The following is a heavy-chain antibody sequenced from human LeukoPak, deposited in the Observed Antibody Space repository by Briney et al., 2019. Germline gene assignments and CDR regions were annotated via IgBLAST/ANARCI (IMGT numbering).Heavy chain of an antibody. J-gene: IGHJ6*03. CDR3: ARGYSSGWSYYYYMDV. Sequence: PSETLSLTCAVYGGSFSGYYWSWIRQPPGKGLEWMGEINHSGSTNYNPSLKSRVTISVDTSKNQFSLKLSSVTAADTAVYYCARGYSSGWSYYYYMDVWGKGTTVTVSS. CDR1: GGSFSGYY. CDR2: INHSGST. D-gene: IGHD6-19*01. V-gene: IGHV4-34*01.